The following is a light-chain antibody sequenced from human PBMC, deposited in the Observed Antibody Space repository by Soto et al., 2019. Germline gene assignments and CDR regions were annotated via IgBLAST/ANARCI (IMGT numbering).Light chain of an antibody. CDR3: QVWDSSSDHWV. J-gene: IGLJ3*02. Sequence: SYELTQPPSVSVAPGQTARITCGGNNIGSYSVHWYQQKPGQAPVLVVYDDRDRPSGIPERFSGSNSGNTAALTISRVEAGDEADYYCQVWDSSSDHWVFGGGTKVTVL. CDR2: DDR. V-gene: IGLV3-21*02. CDR1: NIGSYS.